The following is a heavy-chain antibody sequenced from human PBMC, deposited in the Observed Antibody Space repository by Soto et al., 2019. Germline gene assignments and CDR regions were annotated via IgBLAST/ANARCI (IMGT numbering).Heavy chain of an antibody. D-gene: IGHD1-26*01. CDR1: GFTFSSYA. CDR3: AKGAEKFRPRISGPNYYYGMDV. V-gene: IGHV3-23*01. CDR2: ISGSGGST. Sequence: PGGSLRLSCAASGFTFSSYAMSWVRQAPGKGLEWVSAISGSGGSTYYADSVKGRFTISRDNSKNTLYLQMNSLRAEDTAVYYCAKGAEKFRPRISGPNYYYGMDVWGQGTTVTVS. J-gene: IGHJ6*02.